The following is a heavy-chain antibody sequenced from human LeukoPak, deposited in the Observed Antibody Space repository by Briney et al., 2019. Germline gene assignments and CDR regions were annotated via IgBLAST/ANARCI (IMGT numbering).Heavy chain of an antibody. CDR3: ARKGGGGPTDY. CDR2: ISSSDKTT. V-gene: IGHV3-11*01. J-gene: IGHJ4*02. D-gene: IGHD3-16*01. CDR1: GFTFSDYY. Sequence: GGSLRLSCAASGFTFSDYYMSWIRQAPGKGLEWVSYISSSDKTTYYADSVKGRFTISRDNAKNSLYLQMDSLRAEDTAGYYCARKGGGGPTDYWGQGTLVTVSS.